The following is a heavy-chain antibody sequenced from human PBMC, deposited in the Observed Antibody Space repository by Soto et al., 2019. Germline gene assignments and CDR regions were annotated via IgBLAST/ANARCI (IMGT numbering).Heavy chain of an antibody. J-gene: IGHJ4*02. CDR2: IYHSGST. V-gene: IGHV4-4*02. CDR3: ARVLSPLSTTSPFDY. D-gene: IGHD5-12*01. CDR1: GGSISSSNW. Sequence: PSETLSLTCAVTGGSISSSNWWSWVRQPPGKGLEWIGEIYHSGSTNYNPSLKSRVTISVDKSKNQFSLKLSSVTAADTAVYYCARVLSPLSTTSPFDYWGQGTLVTVSS.